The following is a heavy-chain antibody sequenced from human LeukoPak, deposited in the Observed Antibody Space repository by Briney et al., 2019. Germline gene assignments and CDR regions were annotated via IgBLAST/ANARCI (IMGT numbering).Heavy chain of an antibody. Sequence: SETLSLTCTVSSGSLSSASYWVWIRQSPGKGLDWIGSISYSETTYYNPSLKSRVIISVDTSKNQFSLKLASMTAADTGVYYCASLVKLDRRLGWFDPWGQGTLVTVSS. CDR2: ISYSETT. J-gene: IGHJ5*02. CDR3: ASLVKLDRRLGWFDP. D-gene: IGHD2-21*01. V-gene: IGHV4-39*01. CDR1: SGSLSSASY.